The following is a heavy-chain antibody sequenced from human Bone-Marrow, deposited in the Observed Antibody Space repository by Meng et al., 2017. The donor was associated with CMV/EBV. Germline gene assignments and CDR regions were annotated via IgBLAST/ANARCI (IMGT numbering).Heavy chain of an antibody. CDR3: ARERLYPHYGMDV. CDR1: GFTFSSYS. D-gene: IGHD2-8*01. V-gene: IGHV3-21*04. CDR2: ISSSSSYI. J-gene: IGHJ6*02. Sequence: GESLKISCAASGFTFSSYSMNWVRQAPGKGLEWVSSISSSSSYIYYADSVKGRFTISRDNAKNSLYLQMNSLRAEDTAVYYCARERLYPHYGMDVWGQGNTVTVSS.